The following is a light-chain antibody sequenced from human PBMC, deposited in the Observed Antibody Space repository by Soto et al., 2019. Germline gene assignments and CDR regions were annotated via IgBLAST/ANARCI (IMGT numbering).Light chain of an antibody. CDR1: QSINSNL. V-gene: IGKV3-20*01. Sequence: EIVLTQSPGTMSLSPGERATLSCRASQSINSNLLAWYQQKPGQAPRLLIHVASNRATGVPDRISGSGSGTDLTLTISRLEPEDFAVFYWHQYGSPFITFGQGTRLEIK. CDR3: HQYGSPFIT. J-gene: IGKJ5*01. CDR2: VAS.